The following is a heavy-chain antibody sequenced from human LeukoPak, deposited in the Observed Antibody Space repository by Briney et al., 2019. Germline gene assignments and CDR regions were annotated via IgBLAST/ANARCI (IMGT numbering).Heavy chain of an antibody. Sequence: PGGSLRLSCAASGFTFSSYWMNWVRQAPGKGLEWVSSISSSSSYIYYADSVKGRFTISRDNAKNSLYLQMNSLRAEDTAVYYCARTYYDSSGYYYVAAYDYWGQGTLVTVSS. CDR1: GFTFSSYW. CDR3: ARTYYDSSGYYYVAAYDY. J-gene: IGHJ4*02. V-gene: IGHV3-21*01. CDR2: ISSSSSYI. D-gene: IGHD3-22*01.